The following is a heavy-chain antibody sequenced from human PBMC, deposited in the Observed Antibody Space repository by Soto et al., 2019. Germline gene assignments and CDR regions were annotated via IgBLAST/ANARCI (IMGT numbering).Heavy chain of an antibody. CDR3: ARVRWDSSGYYPQYFQH. J-gene: IGHJ1*01. CDR1: GFTFSDYY. Sequence: GGSLRLSCAASGFTFSDYYMSWIRQAPGKGLEWVSYISSSGSTIYYADSVKGRFTISRDDAKNSLYLQMNSLRAEDTAVYYCARVRWDSSGYYPQYFQHWGQGTLVTVSS. D-gene: IGHD3-22*01. CDR2: ISSSGSTI. V-gene: IGHV3-11*01.